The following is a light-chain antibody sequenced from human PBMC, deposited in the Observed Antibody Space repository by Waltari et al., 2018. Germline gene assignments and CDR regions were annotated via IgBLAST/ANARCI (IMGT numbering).Light chain of an antibody. CDR1: QSVSNH. CDR3: QQYNSWPFT. J-gene: IGKJ3*01. Sequence: EKVMTQSPATLSVSPGERATLSCRASQSVSNHLAWYQQRPGQAPSLLIYGASARAAGVPARFSGSGSGTEFTLSIDSLQSEDFALYFCQQYNSWPFTFGPGTQVDIK. CDR2: GAS. V-gene: IGKV3-15*01.